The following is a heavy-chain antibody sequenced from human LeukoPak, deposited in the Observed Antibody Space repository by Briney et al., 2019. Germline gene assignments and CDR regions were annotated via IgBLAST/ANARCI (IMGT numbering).Heavy chain of an antibody. CDR2: INHSGST. Sequence: NPSETLSLTCAVYGVSFSGYYWSWIRQPPGKGLEWIGEINHSGSTNYNPSLKSRVTISVDTSKNQFSLKLSSVTAADTAVYYCARGGRKLERRYYYYYMDVWGKGTTVTVSS. CDR3: ARGGRKLERRYYYYYMDV. CDR1: GVSFSGYY. D-gene: IGHD1-1*01. V-gene: IGHV4-34*01. J-gene: IGHJ6*03.